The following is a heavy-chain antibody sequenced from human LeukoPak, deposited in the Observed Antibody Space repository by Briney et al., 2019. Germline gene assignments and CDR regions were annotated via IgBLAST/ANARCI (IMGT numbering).Heavy chain of an antibody. Sequence: ASVKVSCKASGYTFTSYDINWVRQATGQGLEWMGWMNPNSGGTNYAQKFQGRVTMTRDTSISTAYMELSRLRSDDTAVYYCARAYYDFWSGYYNDWFDPWGQGTLVTVSS. V-gene: IGHV1-2*02. J-gene: IGHJ5*02. CDR1: GYTFTSYD. CDR2: MNPNSGGT. CDR3: ARAYYDFWSGYYNDWFDP. D-gene: IGHD3-3*01.